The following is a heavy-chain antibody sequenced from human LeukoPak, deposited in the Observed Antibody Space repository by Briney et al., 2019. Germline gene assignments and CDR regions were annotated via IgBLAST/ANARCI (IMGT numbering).Heavy chain of an antibody. V-gene: IGHV4-39*07. D-gene: IGHD3-10*01. CDR2: IYYSGST. Sequence: SETLSLTCTVSGGSISSSSYYWGWIRQPPGKGLEWIGSIYYSGSTYYNPSLKSRVTISVDTPKNQFSLKLSSVTAADTAVYYCARDLAGDDAFDIWGQGTMVTVSS. CDR3: ARDLAGDDAFDI. J-gene: IGHJ3*02. CDR1: GGSISSSSYY.